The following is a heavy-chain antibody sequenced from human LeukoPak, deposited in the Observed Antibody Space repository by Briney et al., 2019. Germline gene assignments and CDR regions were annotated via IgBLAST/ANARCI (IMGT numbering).Heavy chain of an antibody. CDR1: GYTLTELS. J-gene: IGHJ4*02. CDR3: ATDPRDGSGSYWLNY. D-gene: IGHD3-10*01. Sequence: ASVKVSCKVSGYTLTELSMHWVRQAPGKGLEWMGGFDPEDGETIYAQKFQGRVTMTEDTFTDTAYMELSSLRSEDTAVYYCATDPRDGSGSYWLNYWGQGTLVTVSS. V-gene: IGHV1-24*01. CDR2: FDPEDGET.